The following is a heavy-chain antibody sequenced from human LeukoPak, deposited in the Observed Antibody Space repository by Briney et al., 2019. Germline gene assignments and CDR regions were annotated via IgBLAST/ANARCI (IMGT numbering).Heavy chain of an antibody. CDR2: IYYTGST. CDR1: GGSVSDYY. V-gene: IGHV4-59*02. Sequence: SETLSLTCTISGGSVSDYYWSWIRQSPGKGLEWIGYIYYTGSTTYNPSLKSRVTISADTSKNQFSLKLSSVTAADTAVYYCASRKLGNDYWGQGTLVTVSS. J-gene: IGHJ4*02. CDR3: ASRKLGNDY. D-gene: IGHD7-27*01.